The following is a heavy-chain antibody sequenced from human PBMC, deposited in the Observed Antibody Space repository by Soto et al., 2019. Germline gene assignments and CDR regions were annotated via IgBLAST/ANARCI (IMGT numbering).Heavy chain of an antibody. CDR3: ARDTLRYFDWYYYYGMDA. CDR2: ISYDGSNK. V-gene: IGHV3-30-3*01. Sequence: GGSLRLSCAASGFTFSSYAMHWVRQAPGKGLEWVAVISYDGSNKYYADSVKGRFTISRDNSKNTLYLQMNSLRAEDTAVYYCARDTLRYFDWYYYYGMDAWGQGTTVTVSS. CDR1: GFTFSSYA. J-gene: IGHJ6*02. D-gene: IGHD3-9*01.